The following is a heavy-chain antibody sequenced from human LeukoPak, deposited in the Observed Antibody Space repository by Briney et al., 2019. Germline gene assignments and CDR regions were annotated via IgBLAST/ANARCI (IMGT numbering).Heavy chain of an antibody. V-gene: IGHV3-21*01. CDR1: GFTFSSYN. D-gene: IGHD2-2*01. CDR3: ARVGGHCTSTSCPPPDY. Sequence: KPGGSLRLSCAASGFTFSSYNMDWVRQAPGKGLEWVACIDSSSRYIYQADSVKGRFTISRDNAKSSVFLQMNSLRAEDTAVYYCARVGGHCTSTSCPPPDYWGQGTLVTVSS. CDR2: IDSSSRYI. J-gene: IGHJ4*02.